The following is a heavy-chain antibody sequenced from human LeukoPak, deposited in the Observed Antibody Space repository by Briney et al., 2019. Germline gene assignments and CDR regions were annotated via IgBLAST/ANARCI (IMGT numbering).Heavy chain of an antibody. CDR2: MNPNSGNT. Sequence: GASVKVSCKASGYTFTSYDINWVRQATGQGLEWMGWMNPNSGNTGYAQKFQGRVTITRNTSISTAYMELSSLRSEDTAVYYCARENDYYYYMDVWGKGTTVTVSS. CDR1: GYTFTSYD. V-gene: IGHV1-8*03. J-gene: IGHJ6*03. CDR3: ARENDYYYYMDV.